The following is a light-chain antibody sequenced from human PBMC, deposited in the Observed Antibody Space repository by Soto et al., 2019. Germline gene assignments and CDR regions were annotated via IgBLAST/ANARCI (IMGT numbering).Light chain of an antibody. Sequence: QSALTQPPSVSAAPGQKVTISCSGSSSNIGNNYVSWYQQLPGTAPKLLIYDNNKRPSGIPDRFSGSKSGTSATLGITGLQTGDEADYYWGTWDSSLSAFVFGGGTKLTVL. CDR3: GTWDSSLSAFV. CDR2: DNN. J-gene: IGLJ2*01. CDR1: SSNIGNNY. V-gene: IGLV1-51*01.